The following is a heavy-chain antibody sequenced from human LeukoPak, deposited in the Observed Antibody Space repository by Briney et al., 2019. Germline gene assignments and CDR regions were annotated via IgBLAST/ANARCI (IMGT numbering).Heavy chain of an antibody. J-gene: IGHJ4*02. CDR2: INHSGST. Sequence: SETLSLTCAVYGGSFSGYYWSWIRQPPGRGLEWIGEINHSGSTNYNPSLKSRVTISVDTSKNQFSLKLSSVTAADTAVYYCARGAPAVATIDYWGQGTLVTVSS. CDR1: GGSFSGYY. V-gene: IGHV4-34*01. CDR3: ARGAPAVATIDY. D-gene: IGHD5-12*01.